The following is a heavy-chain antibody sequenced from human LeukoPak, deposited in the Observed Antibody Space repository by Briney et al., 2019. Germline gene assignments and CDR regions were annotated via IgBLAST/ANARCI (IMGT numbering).Heavy chain of an antibody. D-gene: IGHD2-21*02. CDR3: ARGGDPVKYFAEYFQF. Sequence: GSPSLSCAASGFTFSNYWMHWVCQGPGKGLVWVSRIRCDGTSTSYADSVKGRFTISRDNAKNTLYLQMSSLRAEDTAVYYCARGGDPVKYFAEYFQFWAQSTLVPVSS. J-gene: IGHJ1*01. CDR1: GFTFSNYW. V-gene: IGHV3-74*01. CDR2: IRCDGTST.